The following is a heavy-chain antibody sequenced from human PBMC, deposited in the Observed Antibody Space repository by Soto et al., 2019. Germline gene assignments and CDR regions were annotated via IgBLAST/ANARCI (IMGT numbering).Heavy chain of an antibody. D-gene: IGHD6-13*01. CDR3: ARDSAAHGPVFDY. V-gene: IGHV1-18*04. Sequence: ASVKVSCKASGYTFTTYGISWVRQAPGQGLEWMAWISTSNGDTHYAQKVQDRVSMTTDRFTSTAYMELRSLRSDDTAIYYCARDSAAHGPVFDYWGQGTLVTVSA. CDR1: GYTFTTYG. J-gene: IGHJ4*02. CDR2: ISTSNGDT.